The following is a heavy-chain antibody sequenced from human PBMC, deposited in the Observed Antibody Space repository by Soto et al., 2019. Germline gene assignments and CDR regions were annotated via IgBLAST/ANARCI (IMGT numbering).Heavy chain of an antibody. CDR1: GFIFSGSA. CDR3: IRGGSPYYYDY. V-gene: IGHV3-73*01. Sequence: EVQLVESGGGLVQPGGSLKLSCAASGFIFSGSAVHWVRQASGKGLEWVGRILSKAGNYETAYPASMKGRFTISRDDSENTAFLQMNSLKAEYTAVYYCIRGGSPYYYDYWGQGTLVAVSS. J-gene: IGHJ4*02. CDR2: ILSKAGNYET.